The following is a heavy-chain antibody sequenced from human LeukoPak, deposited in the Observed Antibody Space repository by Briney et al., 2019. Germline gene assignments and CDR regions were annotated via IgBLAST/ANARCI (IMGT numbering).Heavy chain of an antibody. Sequence: PGGSLRLSCAASGFTFSGSDMHWVRLASGKGLEWVGRIRIKTNSYATAYAASVKGRFTISRDDSKNTAYLQMNSLKTEDTAVYYCTTLDFDYWGQGTLVTVSS. CDR3: TTLDFDY. CDR2: IRIKTNSYAT. V-gene: IGHV3-73*01. J-gene: IGHJ4*02. CDR1: GFTFSGSD.